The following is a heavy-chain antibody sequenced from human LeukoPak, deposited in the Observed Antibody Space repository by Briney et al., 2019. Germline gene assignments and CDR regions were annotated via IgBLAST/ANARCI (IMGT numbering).Heavy chain of an antibody. Sequence: GGSLRLSCAASGFSFSTYIMDWLRQAPGKGLEWVSYIRSDSTIIHYADSVKGRFTMSRDNGKNSLYLQMNSLRPEDTAVYYCARNGALGDCSGGSCPLDYWGQGTLVSVSS. CDR1: GFSFSTYI. V-gene: IGHV3-48*01. J-gene: IGHJ4*02. D-gene: IGHD2-15*01. CDR3: ARNGALGDCSGGSCPLDY. CDR2: IRSDSTII.